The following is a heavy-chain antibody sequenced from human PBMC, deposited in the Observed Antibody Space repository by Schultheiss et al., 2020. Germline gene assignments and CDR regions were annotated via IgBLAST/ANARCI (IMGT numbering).Heavy chain of an antibody. Sequence: ASVKVSGKASGYTFTGYYMHWVRQAPGQGLEWMGWMNPNSGNTGYAQKLQGRVTMTTDTSTSTAYMELRSLRSEDTAVYYCARVLSGLWNWFDPWGQGTLVTVSS. CDR1: GYTFTGYY. CDR3: ARVLSGLWNWFDP. J-gene: IGHJ5*02. V-gene: IGHV1-8*02. CDR2: MNPNSGNT. D-gene: IGHD2-21*01.